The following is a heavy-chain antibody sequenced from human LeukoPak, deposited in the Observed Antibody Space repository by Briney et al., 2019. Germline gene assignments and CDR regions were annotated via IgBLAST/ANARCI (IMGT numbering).Heavy chain of an antibody. CDR1: GGSISSTNYY. V-gene: IGHV4-39*07. Sequence: SETLSLTCTVSGGSISSTNYYWGWIRQPPGKGLEWIGSIYYSGSTYYNPSLKSRVTISVDTSKNHFSLKLSSVTAADTAVYYCARGGESSNRPHLDFDYWGQGTLVTVSS. J-gene: IGHJ4*02. D-gene: IGHD4-11*01. CDR2: IYYSGST. CDR3: ARGGESSNRPHLDFDY.